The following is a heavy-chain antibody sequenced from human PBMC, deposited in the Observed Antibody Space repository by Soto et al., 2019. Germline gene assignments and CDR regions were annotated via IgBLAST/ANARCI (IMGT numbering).Heavy chain of an antibody. V-gene: IGHV1-8*01. CDR3: ARYIYGQGFKA. D-gene: IGHD3-3*02. J-gene: IGHJ5*02. Sequence: QVQLVQPGAEVRKPGASVKVSCKASGDTFTNFDFNWVRQATGQGLEWIGWMRANSGDTGHAQKFPGRVSMTRDTSMSTAYVELSSLRAEDTAVYYCARYIYGQGFKAWGQGTLVFVSS. CDR1: GDTFTNFD. CDR2: MRANSGDT.